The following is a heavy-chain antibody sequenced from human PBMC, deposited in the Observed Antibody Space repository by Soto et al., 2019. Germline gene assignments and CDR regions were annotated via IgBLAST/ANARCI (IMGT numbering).Heavy chain of an antibody. CDR3: ARGGYCSGGSCFRGLYWFDP. J-gene: IGHJ5*02. Sequence: QVQLQESGPGLVKPSQTLSLTCTVSGGSISSGGYYWSWIRQHPGKGLEWIGYIYYSGSTYYNPSVQSPVTLSVDTLKNQFSLKLSSETAADTAVYYCARGGYCSGGSCFRGLYWFDPWGQGTLVTVSS. V-gene: IGHV4-31*01. CDR2: IYYSGST. D-gene: IGHD2-15*01. CDR1: GGSISSGGYY.